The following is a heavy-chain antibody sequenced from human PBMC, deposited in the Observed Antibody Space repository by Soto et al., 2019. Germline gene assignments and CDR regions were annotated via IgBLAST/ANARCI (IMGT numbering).Heavy chain of an antibody. J-gene: IGHJ4*02. Sequence: SETLSLTCTVSGGSISSGGYYWSWIRQHPGKGLEWIGYIYYSGSTYYNPSLKSRVTISVDTSKNQFSLKLSSVTAADTAVYYCARSGTTVTYCDYWGQGTLVTVSS. CDR2: IYYSGST. D-gene: IGHD4-17*01. CDR1: GGSISSGGYY. V-gene: IGHV4-31*03. CDR3: ARSGTTVTYCDY.